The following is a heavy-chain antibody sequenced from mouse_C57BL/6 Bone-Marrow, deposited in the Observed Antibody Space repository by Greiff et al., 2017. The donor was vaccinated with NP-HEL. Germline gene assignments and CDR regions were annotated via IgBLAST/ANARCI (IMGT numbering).Heavy chain of an antibody. Sequence: VKLVESGPGLVAPSQSLSITCTVSGFSLTSYAISWVRQTPGKGLEWLGVIWTGGGPNYNSALKSRLSLSKDNSKSQVCLKMNSLQTDDTARYYCARNYDGYFDYGGQGTTLTVSS. CDR2: IWTGGGP. J-gene: IGHJ2*01. D-gene: IGHD2-3*01. CDR3: ARNYDGYFDY. V-gene: IGHV2-9-1*01. CDR1: GFSLTSYA.